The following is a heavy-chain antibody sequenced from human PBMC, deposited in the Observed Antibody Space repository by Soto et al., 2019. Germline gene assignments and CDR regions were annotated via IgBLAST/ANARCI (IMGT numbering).Heavy chain of an antibody. Sequence: ASVKVSCKASGYTFTSYGIGWVRQAPGQGLEWMGWISAYNGNTNYAQKLQGRVTMTTDTSTSTAYMELRSLRSDDTAVYYCARTLHYSGYFDWYHHAFDIWGQGTMVT. CDR1: GYTFTSYG. J-gene: IGHJ3*02. CDR2: ISAYNGNT. V-gene: IGHV1-18*01. CDR3: ARTLHYSGYFDWYHHAFDI. D-gene: IGHD3-9*01.